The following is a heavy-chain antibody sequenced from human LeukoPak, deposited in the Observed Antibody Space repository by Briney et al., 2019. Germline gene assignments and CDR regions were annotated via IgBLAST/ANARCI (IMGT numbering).Heavy chain of an antibody. V-gene: IGHV7-4-1*02. CDR3: ARGITYYDFWSGYWLTGMGV. CDR2: INTNTENP. J-gene: IGHJ6*03. CDR1: EYTFTSNA. D-gene: IGHD3-3*01. Sequence: ASVKVSCKASEYTFTSNAMNWVRQAPGQGLEWMGWINTNTENPTYAQGFTGRFVFTLDTSISTAYLQISSLKAEDTAVYYCARGITYYDFWSGYWLTGMGVWGKGTTVTVSS.